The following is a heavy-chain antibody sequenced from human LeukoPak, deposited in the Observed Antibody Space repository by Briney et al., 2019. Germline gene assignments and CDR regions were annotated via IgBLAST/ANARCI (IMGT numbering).Heavy chain of an antibody. D-gene: IGHD6-13*01. CDR1: GFTFTSHG. Sequence: AASVTVSCKASGFTFTSHGFTWVRQALGQGLEWMGWISAYNGDTHSAERFQGRVTLTADTSTSTAYMELRSLRSDDTAVYYCARKQTSPPLDFWGQGTLVTVSS. CDR3: ARKQTSPPLDF. J-gene: IGHJ4*02. V-gene: IGHV1-18*01. CDR2: ISAYNGDT.